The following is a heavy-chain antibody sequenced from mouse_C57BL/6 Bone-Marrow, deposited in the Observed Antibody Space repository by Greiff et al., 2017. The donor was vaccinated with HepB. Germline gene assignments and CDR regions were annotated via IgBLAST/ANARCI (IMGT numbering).Heavy chain of an antibody. J-gene: IGHJ1*03. V-gene: IGHV5-12*01. CDR1: GFTFSDYY. CDR2: ISNGGGST. Sequence: EVKLMESGGGLVQPGGSLKLSCAASGFTFSDYYMYWVRQTPEKRLEWVAYISNGGGSTYYPDTVKGRFPISRDNAKNTLYLQMSRLKSEDTAMYYCARLDGGYYWYFDVWGTGTTVTVSS. CDR3: ARLDGGYYWYFDV. D-gene: IGHD2-2*01.